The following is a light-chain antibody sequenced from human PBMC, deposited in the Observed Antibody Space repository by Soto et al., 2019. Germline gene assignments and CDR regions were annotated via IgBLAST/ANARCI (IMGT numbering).Light chain of an antibody. Sequence: QSALTQPPSASGSPGQSVTISCTGTTSNVGGYDYVSWYQQHPGKSPTLSIYEFTKRRSGVPDRFSGSESGNTASLTVSGLQAEDEAEYYCSLYAGSNNFVFGTGTKVTVL. J-gene: IGLJ1*01. CDR1: TSNVGGYDY. CDR3: SLYAGSNNFV. CDR2: EFT. V-gene: IGLV2-8*01.